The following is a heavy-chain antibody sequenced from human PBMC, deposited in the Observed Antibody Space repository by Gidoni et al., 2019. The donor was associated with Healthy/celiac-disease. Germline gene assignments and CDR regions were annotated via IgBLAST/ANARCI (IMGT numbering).Heavy chain of an antibody. CDR3: ARVKRILRVFPRGFDP. V-gene: IGHV4-34*01. J-gene: IGHJ5*02. CDR1: GGSFSGYY. Sequence: QVQLQQWGAGLLKPSETLSLTCAVYGGSFSGYYWSWIRQPPGKGLEWIGEINHSGSTNYNPSLKSRVTISVDTSKNQFSLKLSSVTAADTAVYYCARVKRILRVFPRGFDPWGQGTLVTVSS. CDR2: INHSGST.